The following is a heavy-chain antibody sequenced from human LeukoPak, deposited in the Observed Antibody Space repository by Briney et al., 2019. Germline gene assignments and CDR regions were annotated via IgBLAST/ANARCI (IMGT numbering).Heavy chain of an antibody. Sequence: GASVKVSCKASGGTFSSYAISWVRQAPGQGLEWMGIINPSGGSTSYAQKFQGRVTMTRDTSTSTVYMELSSLRSEDTAVYYCARPARLAAAGTGGWFDPWGQGTLVTVSS. CDR1: GGTFSSYA. J-gene: IGHJ5*02. CDR3: ARPARLAAAGTGGWFDP. V-gene: IGHV1-46*01. D-gene: IGHD6-13*01. CDR2: INPSGGST.